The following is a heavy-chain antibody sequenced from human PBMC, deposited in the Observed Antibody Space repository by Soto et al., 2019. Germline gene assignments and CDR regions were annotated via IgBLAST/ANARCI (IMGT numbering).Heavy chain of an antibody. D-gene: IGHD3-10*01. J-gene: IGHJ6*02. CDR3: ARDRGMVREVIGYYYGMDV. Sequence: QVQLVQSGAEVKKPGSSVKVSCKASGGTFSSYAISWVRQAPGQGLEWMGGLIPNFGTANYAQKFQGRVTITADESTSTAYMEMSSLRYQETAVYYCARDRGMVREVIGYYYGMDVWGQGTTVTVSS. CDR2: LIPNFGTA. CDR1: GGTFSSYA. V-gene: IGHV1-69*12.